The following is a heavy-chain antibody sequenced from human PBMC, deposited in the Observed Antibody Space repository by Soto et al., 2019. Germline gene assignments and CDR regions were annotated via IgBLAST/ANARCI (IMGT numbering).Heavy chain of an antibody. CDR3: ARYNSYAIDY. CDR2: IHSSGTT. Sequence: SETLSLTCTVSGNSISSYYWSWIRQPPGKGLEWIANIHSSGTTNYNPSLASRVTLSVDTSKNQFSLKMTSVTAADRAMYFCARYNSYAIDYWGRGTLVTVSS. J-gene: IGHJ4*02. CDR1: GNSISSYY. V-gene: IGHV4-59*01. D-gene: IGHD2-8*01.